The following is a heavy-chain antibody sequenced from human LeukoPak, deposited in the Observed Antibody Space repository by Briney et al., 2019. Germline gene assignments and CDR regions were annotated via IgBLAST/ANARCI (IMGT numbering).Heavy chain of an antibody. V-gene: IGHV3-11*04. CDR3: VRAIGHGDSDTCPRWFDP. J-gene: IGHJ5*02. D-gene: IGHD2-21*01. Sequence: PGGTLSLSCEVSGFNLNDYDTAWICQPPGEGQEWLSSIGISGDTSTSYAASVKGRFTMSRDKATNIVYLHLPSLIVEDTAVYYRVRAIGHGDSDTCPRWFDPCGHRTL. CDR2: IGISGDTST. CDR1: GFNLNDYD.